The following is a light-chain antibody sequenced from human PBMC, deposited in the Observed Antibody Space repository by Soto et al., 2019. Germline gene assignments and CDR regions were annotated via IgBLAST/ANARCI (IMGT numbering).Light chain of an antibody. CDR3: CSYADGRSYL. V-gene: IGLV2-14*03. Sequence: QSVLSQPASVSGSPGQSITISCTGTSRDVGAYDYVSWYLQYPDKAPQLLIYYVDHRPSGVSSRFSGSKSGNTASLTISGLQAEDEGDYYCCSYADGRSYLFGNGKKLTVL. J-gene: IGLJ1*01. CDR1: SRDVGAYDY. CDR2: YVD.